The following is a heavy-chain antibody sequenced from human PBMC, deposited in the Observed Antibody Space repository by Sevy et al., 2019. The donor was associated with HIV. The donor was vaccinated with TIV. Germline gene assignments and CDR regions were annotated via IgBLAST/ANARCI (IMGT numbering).Heavy chain of an antibody. CDR3: ASRFMPGGLPNY. J-gene: IGHJ4*02. CDR2: ISASGGST. D-gene: IGHD1-26*01. V-gene: IGHV3-23*01. CDR1: GFTFSSYA. Sequence: GGSLRLSCAASGFTFSSYAMSWVRQAPGKGLEWVSAISASGGSTYYTNSVKGRFTISRDNSKNARYLQLSSLRAEDTALYYCASRFMPGGLPNYWGQGTLVTVSS.